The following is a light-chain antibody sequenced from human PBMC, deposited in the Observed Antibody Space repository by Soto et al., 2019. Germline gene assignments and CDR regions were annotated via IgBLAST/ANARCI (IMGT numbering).Light chain of an antibody. CDR3: CSFAGSNSWV. CDR1: SSDVGTYDL. CDR2: EAT. V-gene: IGLV2-23*01. Sequence: QSVLTQPASVSVSPGQSITISCTGSSSDVGTYDLVSWYQHHPGAAPKLMIYEATRRPSGISNRFSGSKSGNTASLTISGLQAEDEADYYCCSFAGSNSWVFGGGTKLTVL. J-gene: IGLJ3*02.